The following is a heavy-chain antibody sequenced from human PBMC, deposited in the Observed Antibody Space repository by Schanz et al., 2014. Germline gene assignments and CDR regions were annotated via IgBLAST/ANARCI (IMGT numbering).Heavy chain of an antibody. CDR3: ASSGAGYSSSWDFDY. CDR2: IIPILGIA. J-gene: IGHJ4*02. V-gene: IGHV1-69*04. CDR1: GYTFSNDD. D-gene: IGHD6-13*01. Sequence: QVQLVQSGAEVKKPGASVKVSCKASGYTFSNDDINWVRQAIGQGLEWMGRIIPILGIANYAQKFQGRVTITADKSTFTAYMDVSSLRSEDTAVYYCASSGAGYSSSWDFDYWGQGTLVTVSS.